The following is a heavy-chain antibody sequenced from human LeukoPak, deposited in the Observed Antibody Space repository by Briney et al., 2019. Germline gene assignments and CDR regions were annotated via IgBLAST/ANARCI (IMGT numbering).Heavy chain of an antibody. D-gene: IGHD3-3*01. V-gene: IGHV3-73*01. CDR3: ARVLRGGTSGYAFDY. Sequence: GGSLRLSCVASGFTFSDSSIHWVRQPSGKGLEWVGRIRSKANNYATAYAASVKGRFTVSRDDSKNTAYLQMNSLKTEDTAVYSCARVLRGGTSGYAFDYWGQGTLVTVSS. CDR1: GFTFSDSS. CDR2: IRSKANNYAT. J-gene: IGHJ4*02.